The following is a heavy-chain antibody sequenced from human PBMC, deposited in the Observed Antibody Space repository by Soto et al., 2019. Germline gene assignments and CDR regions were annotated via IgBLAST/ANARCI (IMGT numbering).Heavy chain of an antibody. CDR2: IYWNDDK. J-gene: IGHJ4*02. CDR1: GFSVSARGVG. Sequence: SGPTLVNPTQTLTLTCALSGFSVSARGVGVGWIRQPPGKALERLAIIYWNDDKLYRPSLQSRLTITKDTSKNQVVLTMTNMDPVDTATYYCAHSPWGAAPDYWGQGTPVTVSS. CDR3: AHSPWGAAPDY. V-gene: IGHV2-5*01. D-gene: IGHD3-16*01.